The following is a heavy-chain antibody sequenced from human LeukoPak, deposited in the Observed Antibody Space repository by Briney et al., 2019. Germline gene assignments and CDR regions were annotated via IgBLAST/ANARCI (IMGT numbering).Heavy chain of an antibody. V-gene: IGHV3-20*01. D-gene: IGHD5-12*01. CDR3: ARDVSPYGGYPLSDYYYMDV. J-gene: IGHJ6*03. Sequence: GGSLRLSCAASGFTFDDYGMSWVRQAPGKGLEWVSGINWNGGSTGYADSVKGRFTISRDNAKNSLYLQMNSLRAEDTALYHCARDVSPYGGYPLSDYYYMDVWGKGTTVTVSS. CDR1: GFTFDDYG. CDR2: INWNGGST.